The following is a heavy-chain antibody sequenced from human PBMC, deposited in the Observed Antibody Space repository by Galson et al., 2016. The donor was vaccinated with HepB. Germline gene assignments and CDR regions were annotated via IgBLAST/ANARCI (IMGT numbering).Heavy chain of an antibody. CDR1: GYRFTKYW. D-gene: IGHD5-12*01. CDR3: TRWPSGYSDS. J-gene: IGHJ5*01. Sequence: QSGAEVKKSGESLKISCKGSGYRFTKYWIGWVRQMPGKGLEYMGIIYPEDSDTRYSPSFQGQVTISADKSISTVYLQWSSLKASDTAIYYCTRWPSGYSDSWGQGTLVTVSS. CDR2: IYPEDSDT. V-gene: IGHV5-51*01.